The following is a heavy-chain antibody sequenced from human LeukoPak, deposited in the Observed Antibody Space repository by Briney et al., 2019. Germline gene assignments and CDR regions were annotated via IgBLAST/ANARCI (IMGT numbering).Heavy chain of an antibody. V-gene: IGHV4-34*01. CDR2: INHSGST. D-gene: IGHD3-10*01. CDR1: GGSFSGYY. CDR3: ARDRGGWFDP. Sequence: SETLSLTCAVYGGSFSGYYWSWIRQPPGKGLEWIGEINHSGSTNYNPSLKSRVTISVDTSKNQFSLKLSSVTAADTAVYSCARDRGGWFDPWGQGTLVTVSS. J-gene: IGHJ5*02.